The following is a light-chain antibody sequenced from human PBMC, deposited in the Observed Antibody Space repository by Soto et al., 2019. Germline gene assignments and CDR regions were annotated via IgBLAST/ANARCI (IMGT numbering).Light chain of an antibody. Sequence: EIVLTQSPGTLSLSPGERTTLSCRASQSVRSSNLAWYQQKPGQAPRLLIYGASSRATGIPDRFSGSGSGTDFTLTISRLEPEDFAVYYCQQRSNWPLTFGGGTKVEIK. J-gene: IGKJ4*01. CDR2: GAS. CDR1: QSVRSSN. CDR3: QQRSNWPLT. V-gene: IGKV3D-20*02.